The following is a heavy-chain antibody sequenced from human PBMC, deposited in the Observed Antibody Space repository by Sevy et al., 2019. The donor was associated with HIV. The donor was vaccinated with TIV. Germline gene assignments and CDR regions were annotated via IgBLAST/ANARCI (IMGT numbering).Heavy chain of an antibody. D-gene: IGHD6-13*01. Sequence: ASVKVSCKASGYTFTSYAMNWVRQAPGQGLEWMGWINTNTGNPTYAQGFTGRFVFSLDTSVSTAYLQISSLKAEDTAVYYCARPGVVAAAGQPNWFDPWGQGTLVTVPS. CDR3: ARPGVVAAAGQPNWFDP. CDR1: GYTFTSYA. V-gene: IGHV7-4-1*02. J-gene: IGHJ5*02. CDR2: INTNTGNP.